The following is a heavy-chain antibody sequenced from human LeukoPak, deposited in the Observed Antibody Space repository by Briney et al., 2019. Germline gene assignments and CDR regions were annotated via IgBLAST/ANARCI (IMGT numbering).Heavy chain of an antibody. CDR1: GCSISSYY. J-gene: IGHJ6*03. Sequence: SETLFLTCTVSGCSISSYYWSWIRQPAGKGLEWIGRIYTSGSTNYNPSLKSRVTMSVDTSKNQFSLKLSSVTAADTAVYYCARLIRNSVTTKDYFYMDVWGNGTTVTVSS. D-gene: IGHD4-17*01. V-gene: IGHV4-4*07. CDR2: IYTSGST. CDR3: ARLIRNSVTTKDYFYMDV.